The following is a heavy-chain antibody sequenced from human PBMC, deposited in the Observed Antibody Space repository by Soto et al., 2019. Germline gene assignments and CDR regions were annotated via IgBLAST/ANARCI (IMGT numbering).Heavy chain of an antibody. Sequence: GASVKVSWKSAEYTITVYYIHWVRQAPGQGLEWMGLINPSGGSTSYAQKFQGRVTMTRDTSTSTVYMELSSLRSEDTAVYYCATAAYSTSWYDFWGQGTLVTVSS. V-gene: IGHV1-46*01. CDR2: INPSGGST. J-gene: IGHJ5*01. CDR3: ATAAYSTSWYDF. D-gene: IGHD6-13*01. CDR1: EYTITVYY.